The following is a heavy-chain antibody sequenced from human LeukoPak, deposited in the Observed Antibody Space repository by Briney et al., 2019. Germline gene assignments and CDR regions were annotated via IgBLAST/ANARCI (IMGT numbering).Heavy chain of an antibody. J-gene: IGHJ4*02. V-gene: IGHV1-46*01. CDR2: IYPSGGST. Sequence: ASVKVSCKASGGTFSSYAISWVRQAPGQGLEWMGVIYPSGGSTRYAQKFQGRVTMTRDTSTSTVYMELSSLRSEDTAVYYCARARGAVLAAIVLDYWGQGTLVTVSS. D-gene: IGHD2-15*01. CDR3: ARARGAVLAAIVLDY. CDR1: GGTFSSYA.